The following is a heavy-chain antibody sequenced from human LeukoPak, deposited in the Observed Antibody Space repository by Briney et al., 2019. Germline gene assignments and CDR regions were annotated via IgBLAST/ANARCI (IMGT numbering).Heavy chain of an antibody. Sequence: ASVKVSCQASGYTFTGYYMHWVRQAPGQGLEWMGWINPNSGGTNYAQKFQGRVTMTRDTSISTAYMELSRLRSDDTAVYYCASLNYYDSSGYRGDYWGQGTLVTVSS. CDR1: GYTFTGYY. CDR3: ASLNYYDSSGYRGDY. J-gene: IGHJ4*02. CDR2: INPNSGGT. D-gene: IGHD3-22*01. V-gene: IGHV1-2*02.